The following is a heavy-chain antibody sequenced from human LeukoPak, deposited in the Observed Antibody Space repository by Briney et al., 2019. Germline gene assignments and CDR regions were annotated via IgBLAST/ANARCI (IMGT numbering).Heavy chain of an antibody. D-gene: IGHD5-12*01. V-gene: IGHV1-2*02. CDR3: ARGDMYFEYSGYRSFDH. Sequence: ASVRVPCESSGYNFVNYFIHWVQQVPGQGLEWMGWISPKGDEARFAQKFQGRFTMTRDTSISTAYMELRGLRSDDTAVYYCARGDMYFEYSGYRSFDHWGQGTLITVSS. J-gene: IGHJ4*02. CDR1: GYNFVNYF. CDR2: ISPKGDEA.